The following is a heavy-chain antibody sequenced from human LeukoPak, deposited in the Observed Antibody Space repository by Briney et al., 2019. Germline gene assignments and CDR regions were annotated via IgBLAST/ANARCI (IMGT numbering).Heavy chain of an antibody. V-gene: IGHV4-39*01. Sequence: SETLSLTCTVSGGSISSSSYYWGWIRQPPGKGLEWIGSIYYSGSTYYNPSLKSRVTISVDTSKNQFSLQLSSLTATDPAVYYCARHLYSSSPYYFDYWGQATLVTVSS. CDR1: GGSISSSSYY. D-gene: IGHD6-13*01. CDR2: IYYSGST. J-gene: IGHJ4*02. CDR3: ARHLYSSSPYYFDY.